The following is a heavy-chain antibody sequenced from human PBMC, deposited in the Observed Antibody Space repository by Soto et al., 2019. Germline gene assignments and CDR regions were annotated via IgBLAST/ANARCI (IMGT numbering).Heavy chain of an antibody. CDR3: AKARCTTSNCYVPDY. Sequence: PGRSLRLSCASSGFRFSNYTMIWILRAQGKGLEWVSAISGSGGSPSYADSVQGRFTISRDNPKKTLYLQMNSLRAEDTAVYYCAKARCTTSNCYVPDYWGQGTLVTVSS. CDR2: ISGSGGSP. D-gene: IGHD2-8*01. V-gene: IGHV3-23*01. CDR1: GFRFSNYT. J-gene: IGHJ4*02.